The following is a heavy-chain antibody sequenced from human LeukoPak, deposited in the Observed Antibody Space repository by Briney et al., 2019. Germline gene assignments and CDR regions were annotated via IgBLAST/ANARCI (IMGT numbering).Heavy chain of an antibody. V-gene: IGHV4-4*07. CDR1: GGSISSYY. CDR3: ARDRIPEGYGMDV. CDR2: IYTSGST. Sequence: SETLSLTCTVSGGSISSYYWSWIRQPPGKGLEWIGRIYTSGSTNYNPSLKSRVTMSVDTSKNQFSLKLSSVTAADTAVYYCARDRIPEGYGMDVWGQGTTVTVSS. J-gene: IGHJ6*02. D-gene: IGHD6-13*01.